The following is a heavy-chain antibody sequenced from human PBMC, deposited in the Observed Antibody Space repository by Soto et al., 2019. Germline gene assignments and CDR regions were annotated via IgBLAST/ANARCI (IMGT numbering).Heavy chain of an antibody. CDR2: IIPILGIA. J-gene: IGHJ1*01. V-gene: IGHV1-69*08. D-gene: IGHD5-12*01. Sequence: QVQLVQSGAEVKKPGSSVKVSCTASGGTFSSYTISWVRQAPGQGLEWMGRIIPILGIANYAQKFQGRVTITADKSTSTAYMELSSLRSEDTAVYYCARDGYNYGEGQHWGQGTLVTVSS. CDR3: ARDGYNYGEGQH. CDR1: GGTFSSYT.